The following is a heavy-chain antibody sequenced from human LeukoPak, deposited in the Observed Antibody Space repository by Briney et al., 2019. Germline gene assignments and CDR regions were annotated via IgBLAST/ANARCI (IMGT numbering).Heavy chain of an antibody. D-gene: IGHD5-24*01. CDR2: IRQDGGQT. Sequence: GGSLRLSCAASGFTIRSYWMSWVRQAPGKGLEWVAHIRQDGGQTYYVDSVKGRFTISRDNAKNSLYLQVNSLRAEDTAVYYCARDKHNPGSAFDIWGQGTMLTVSS. CDR3: ARDKHNPGSAFDI. CDR1: GFTIRSYW. J-gene: IGHJ3*02. V-gene: IGHV3-7*01.